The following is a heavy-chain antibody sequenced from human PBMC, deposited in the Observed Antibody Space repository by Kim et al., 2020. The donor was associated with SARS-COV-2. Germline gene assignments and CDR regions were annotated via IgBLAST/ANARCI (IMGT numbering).Heavy chain of an antibody. CDR2: ISYDGSNK. J-gene: IGHJ6*02. CDR3: AKSPLWRITMIVVGRLGDSGMDV. V-gene: IGHV3-30*18. D-gene: IGHD3-22*01. CDR1: GFTFSSYG. Sequence: GGSLRLSCAASGFTFSSYGMHWVRQAPGKGLEWVAVISYDGSNKYYADSVKGRFTISRDNSKNTLYLQMNSLRAEDTAVYYCAKSPLWRITMIVVGRLGDSGMDVWGQGTTVTVSS.